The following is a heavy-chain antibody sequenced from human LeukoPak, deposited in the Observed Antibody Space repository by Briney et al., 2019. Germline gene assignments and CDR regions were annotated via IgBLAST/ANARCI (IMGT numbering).Heavy chain of an antibody. CDR2: IRYDGSNK. CDR1: GFTFSSYG. CDR3: AKDGIQLGYFDY. Sequence: PGGSLRLSCAASGFTFSSYGMHWVRQAPGRGLEWVAFIRYDGSNKYYADSVKGRFTISRDNSKNTLYLQMNSLRAEDTAVYYCAKDGIQLGYFDYWGQGTLVTVSS. J-gene: IGHJ4*02. V-gene: IGHV3-30*02. D-gene: IGHD5-18*01.